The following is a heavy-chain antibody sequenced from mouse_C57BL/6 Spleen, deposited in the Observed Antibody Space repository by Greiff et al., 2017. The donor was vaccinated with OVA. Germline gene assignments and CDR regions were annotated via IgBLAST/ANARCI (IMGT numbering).Heavy chain of an antibody. D-gene: IGHD2-4*01. CDR3: ARAGLRYAMDY. Sequence: VQLQQSGAELVRPGTSVKVSCKASGYAFTNYLIEWVKQRPGQGLEWIGVINPGSGGTNYNEKFKGKATLTADKSSSTAYMQLSSLTSEDSAVYFCARAGLRYAMDYWGQGTSVTVSS. J-gene: IGHJ4*01. V-gene: IGHV1-54*01. CDR1: GYAFTNYL. CDR2: INPGSGGT.